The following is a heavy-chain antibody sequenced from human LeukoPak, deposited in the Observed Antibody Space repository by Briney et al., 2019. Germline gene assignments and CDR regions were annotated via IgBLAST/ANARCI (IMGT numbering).Heavy chain of an antibody. J-gene: IGHJ4*02. Sequence: GGSLRLSCTTSGFSFVDYAMAWVRRAPGKGLELVGFIRSKAYGGTSEYAASVKGRFTLSRDDSKSIAYLQMNSLKAEDTAVYYCSREAVGGRRGATKLHFDYWGQGTLVTVSS. CDR3: SREAVGGRRGATKLHFDY. CDR1: GFSFVDYA. CDR2: IRSKAYGGTS. D-gene: IGHD1-26*01. V-gene: IGHV3-49*04.